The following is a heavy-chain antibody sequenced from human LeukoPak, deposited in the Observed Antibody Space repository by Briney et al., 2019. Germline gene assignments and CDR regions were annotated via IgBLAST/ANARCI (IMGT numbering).Heavy chain of an antibody. CDR3: ARAGSSWRPGGGPFDY. CDR1: GGSISSHY. J-gene: IGHJ4*02. Sequence: SETLSLTCTVSGGSISSHYWSWIRQPPGKGLEWIGYIYYSGSTNYNPSLKSRVTISVDTSKSQFSLKLSSVTAADTAVYYCARAGSSWRPGGGPFDYWGQGTLVTVSS. CDR2: IYYSGST. V-gene: IGHV4-59*11. D-gene: IGHD6-13*01.